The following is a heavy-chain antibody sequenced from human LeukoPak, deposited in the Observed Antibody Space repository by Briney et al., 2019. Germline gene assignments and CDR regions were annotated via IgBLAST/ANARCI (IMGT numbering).Heavy chain of an antibody. J-gene: IGHJ3*02. CDR2: IYYSGST. CDR3: ARQGHAFDI. Sequence: MPSETLSLTCTVSGGSISSYYWSWIRQPPGKGLEWIGYIYYSGSTNNNPSLKSRVTISVDTSKNQFSLKLSSVTAADTAVYYCARQGHAFDIWGQGTMVTVSS. CDR1: GGSISSYY. V-gene: IGHV4-59*08.